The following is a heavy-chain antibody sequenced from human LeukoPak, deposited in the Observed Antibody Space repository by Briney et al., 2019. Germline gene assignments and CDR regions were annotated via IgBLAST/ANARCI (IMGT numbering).Heavy chain of an antibody. Sequence: PSETLSLTCTVSGGSISSSSYYWGWIRQPPGKGLEWIGSIYYSGSTYYNPSLKSRVTISVDTSKNQFSLKLSSVTAADTAIYYCVRFDDTSAYFWDWGQGTLVTVSS. D-gene: IGHD3-22*01. CDR2: IYYSGST. V-gene: IGHV4-39*01. CDR1: GGSISSSSYY. CDR3: VRFDDTSAYFWD. J-gene: IGHJ4*02.